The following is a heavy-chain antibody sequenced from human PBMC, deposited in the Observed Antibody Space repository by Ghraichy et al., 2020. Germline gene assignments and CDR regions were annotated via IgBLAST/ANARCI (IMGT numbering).Heavy chain of an antibody. Sequence: ASVKVSCKASGNTFSYAMHWVRQAPGQRLEWMGWINAGNGNTKYSQNFRGRVTMTRDTSASTAYMELSSLRSEDTAVYYCAETPLGVDWHFDLWGRGTLVTVSS. V-gene: IGHV1-3*01. J-gene: IGHJ2*01. CDR3: AETPLGVDWHFDL. CDR2: INAGNGNT. CDR1: GNTFSYA. D-gene: IGHD3-16*01.